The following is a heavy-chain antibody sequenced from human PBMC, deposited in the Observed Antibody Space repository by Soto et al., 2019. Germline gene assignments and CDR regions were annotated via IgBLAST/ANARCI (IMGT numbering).Heavy chain of an antibody. Sequence: QVQLQESGPGLVKPSETLSLTCTVSGGSVSSGSYYWSWIRQPPGKGLEWIGYIYYSGSTNYNPALKSRVTISVDTSKNQYSLKLSSVTAADTAVYYCARTMVGASAGYFDSWGRGTLVAVAS. CDR2: IYYSGST. CDR3: ARTMVGASAGYFDS. V-gene: IGHV4-61*01. D-gene: IGHD1-26*01. CDR1: GGSVSSGSYY. J-gene: IGHJ4*02.